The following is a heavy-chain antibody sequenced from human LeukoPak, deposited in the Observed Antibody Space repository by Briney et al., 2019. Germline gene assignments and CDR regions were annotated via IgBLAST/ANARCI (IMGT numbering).Heavy chain of an antibody. CDR1: GFTFSSYA. V-gene: IGHV3-23*01. D-gene: IGHD6-13*01. CDR2: ISGSGGST. J-gene: IGHJ5*02. CDR3: AKDREVYSSSWYGGNWFDP. Sequence: GGSLRLSCAASGFTFSSYAMSWVRQAPGKGLEWVSAISGSGGSTYYADSVKGRFTISRDNSKNTLYPQMNSLRAEDTAVYYCAKDREVYSSSWYGGNWFDPWGQGTLVTVSS.